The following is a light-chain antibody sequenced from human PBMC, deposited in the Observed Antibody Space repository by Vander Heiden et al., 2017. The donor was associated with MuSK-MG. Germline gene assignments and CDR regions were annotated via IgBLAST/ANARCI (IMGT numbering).Light chain of an antibody. J-gene: IGLJ2*01. V-gene: IGLV3-1*01. Sequence: YELTQPPSVSVSPGQTASIPCSGDKLGDKYVYWYQQRPGQSPVLVIYQDGKRPSGIPERFSGSNSGNTATLTISGTQTMDEADYYCQARDSRIVFGGGTKLTVL. CDR2: QDG. CDR3: QARDSRIV. CDR1: KLGDKY.